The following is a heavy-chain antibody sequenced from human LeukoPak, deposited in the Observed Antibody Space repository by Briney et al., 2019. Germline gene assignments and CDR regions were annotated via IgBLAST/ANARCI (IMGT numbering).Heavy chain of an antibody. Sequence: PGGSLRLSCAASGFTFSDYYMSWIRQAPGKGLEWVSYISSSGSTIYYADSVKGRFTISRDNAKNSLYLQMNSLRAEDTAVYYCASDIVVVPAAMPYDYWGQGTLVTVSS. D-gene: IGHD2-2*01. CDR2: ISSSGSTI. V-gene: IGHV3-11*04. CDR1: GFTFSDYY. CDR3: ASDIVVVPAAMPYDY. J-gene: IGHJ4*02.